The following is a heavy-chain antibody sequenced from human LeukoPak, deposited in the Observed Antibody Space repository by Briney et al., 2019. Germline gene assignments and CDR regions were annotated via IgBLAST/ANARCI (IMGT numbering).Heavy chain of an antibody. CDR1: GYSFTSYW. CDR3: ARGGPDNGDYSYDIGDY. D-gene: IGHD4-17*01. CDR2: IYPGDSDT. Sequence: GESLKISCKGSGYSFTSYWIGWVRQMPGKGLEWMGIIYPGDSDTRYSPSFQGQVTISADESISTAYLQWSSLKASDTAMYYCARGGPDNGDYSYDIGDYWGQGTLVTVSS. J-gene: IGHJ4*02. V-gene: IGHV5-51*01.